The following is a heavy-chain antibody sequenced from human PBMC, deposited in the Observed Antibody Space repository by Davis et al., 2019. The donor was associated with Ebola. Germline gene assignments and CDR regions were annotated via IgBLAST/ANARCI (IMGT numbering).Heavy chain of an antibody. CDR3: ARGNYGDYIVLYYYNMDV. D-gene: IGHD4-17*01. Sequence: GESLKISCAASGFTFSSYGMHWVRQAPGKGLEWVAVISYDGSNKYYADSVKGRFTISRDNSKNTLYLQMNSLRAEDTAVYYCARGNYGDYIVLYYYNMDVWGQGTTVTVSS. CDR1: GFTFSSYG. CDR2: ISYDGSNK. V-gene: IGHV3-30*03. J-gene: IGHJ6*02.